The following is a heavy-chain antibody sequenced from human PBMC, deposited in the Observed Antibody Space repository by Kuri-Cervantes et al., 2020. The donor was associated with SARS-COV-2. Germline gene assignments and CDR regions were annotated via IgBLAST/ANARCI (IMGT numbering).Heavy chain of an antibody. Sequence: SETLSLTCTVSGGPISSSSYYWGWIRQPPGKGLEWIGSIYYSGSTYYNPSLKSRVTISVDTSKNQFSLKLSSVTAADTAVYYCARVGHHFSTDFWSGYREASNWFDPWGQGTLVTVSS. CDR3: ARVGHHFSTDFWSGYREASNWFDP. CDR1: GGPISSSSYY. D-gene: IGHD3-3*01. V-gene: IGHV4-39*07. CDR2: IYYSGST. J-gene: IGHJ5*02.